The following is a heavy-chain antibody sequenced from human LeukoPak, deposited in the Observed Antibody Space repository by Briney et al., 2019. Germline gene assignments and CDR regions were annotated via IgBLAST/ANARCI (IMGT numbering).Heavy chain of an antibody. Sequence: GASVKVSCKASGSTFTGYYMHWVRQAPGQGLVWMGWINPNSGGTNYAQKVQGRVTMTRDTSISTAYMELSRLRSDDTAVYYCARGAAYCGGDCYSGWGQGTLVTASS. CDR1: GSTFTGYY. J-gene: IGHJ4*02. CDR2: INPNSGGT. V-gene: IGHV1-2*02. CDR3: ARGAAYCGGDCYSG. D-gene: IGHD2-21*01.